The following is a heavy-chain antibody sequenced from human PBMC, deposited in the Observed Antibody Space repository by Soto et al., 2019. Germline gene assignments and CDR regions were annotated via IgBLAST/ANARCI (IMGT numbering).Heavy chain of an antibody. CDR1: GYTLTELS. Sequence: VQLVQSGAEVKKPGASVKVSCKVSGYTLTELSMHWVRQAPGKGLEWMGGFVPEDGETIYAQKFQGRVTMTEDTSTDTAYMELSSLTSEDTAVYYCATSSILWFGELAHACDIWGQGTMVTVSS. CDR3: ATSSILWFGELAHACDI. D-gene: IGHD3-10*01. CDR2: FVPEDGET. V-gene: IGHV1-24*01. J-gene: IGHJ3*02.